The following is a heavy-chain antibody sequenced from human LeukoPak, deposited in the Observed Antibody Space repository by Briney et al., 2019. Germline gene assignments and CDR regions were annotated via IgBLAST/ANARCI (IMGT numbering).Heavy chain of an antibody. CDR3: AGPYCRGGTCYSLTDR. CDR2: ISGGSDYI. CDR1: GFTFSDFY. V-gene: IGHV3-21*01. Sequence: GGSLRLSCAASGFTFSDFYMSWVRQAPGKGLEWVSSISGGSDYIYYADSVKGRFTVSRDNAKNSLYLQMNRLRAEDTAVYYCAGPYCRGGTCYSLTDRWGQGTLVTVSS. J-gene: IGHJ5*02. D-gene: IGHD2-15*01.